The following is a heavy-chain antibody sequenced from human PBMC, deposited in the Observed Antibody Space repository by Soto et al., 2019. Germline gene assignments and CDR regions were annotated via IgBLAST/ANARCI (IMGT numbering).Heavy chain of an antibody. CDR2: ISWNSGSI. Sequence: GGSLRLSCAASGFTFDHYAMHWVQQAPRKGLEWFSGISWNSGSIAYADSVKGRFTISRDNAKNSLYLQMNSLRAEDTALYYCAKAPRAAVRGITSYYYGMDVWGQGTTVTVSS. CDR1: GFTFDHYA. CDR3: AKAPRAAVRGITSYYYGMDV. V-gene: IGHV3-9*01. J-gene: IGHJ6*02. D-gene: IGHD3-10*01.